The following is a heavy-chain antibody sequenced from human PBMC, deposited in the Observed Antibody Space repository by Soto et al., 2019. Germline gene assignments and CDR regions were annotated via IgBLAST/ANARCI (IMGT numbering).Heavy chain of an antibody. J-gene: IGHJ4*02. CDR2: IYPGDSDT. Sequence: ESLNISFKGSGYSFTSYWIGRVRQMPGKGLEWMGIIYPGDSDTRYSPSFQGQVTISADKSISTAYLQWSSLKASDTAMYYCARRGDSSGYIDYWGQGILVTVSS. D-gene: IGHD3-22*01. CDR1: GYSFTSYW. V-gene: IGHV5-51*01. CDR3: ARRGDSSGYIDY.